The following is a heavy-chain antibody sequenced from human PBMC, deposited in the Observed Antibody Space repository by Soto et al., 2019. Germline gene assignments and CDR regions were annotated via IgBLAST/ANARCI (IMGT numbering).Heavy chain of an antibody. D-gene: IGHD6-13*01. CDR1: GFTFTSYR. CDR3: VCLGSIAAAGTTY. V-gene: IGHV3-74*01. J-gene: IGHJ4*02. CDR2: INSDGSNA. Sequence: GGSLRLSCAASGFTFTSYRMHWVRQGPGKGLVWVSYINSDGSNANYADSVKGRFSISRDNAKNTLYLQMNSLRAEDTALYYCVCLGSIAAAGTTYWGQGTLVTVSS.